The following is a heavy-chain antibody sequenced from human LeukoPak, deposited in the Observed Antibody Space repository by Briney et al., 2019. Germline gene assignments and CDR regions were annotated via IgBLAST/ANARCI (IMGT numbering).Heavy chain of an antibody. Sequence: SETLSLTCTVSGGSISSGDYYWSWIRRPPGKGLEWIGYIYYSGSTYYNPSLKSRVTISVDRSKNQFSLKLSSVTAADTAVYYCARGGQLWLYYFDYWGQGTLVTVSS. CDR2: IYYSGST. CDR1: GGSISSGDYY. J-gene: IGHJ4*02. D-gene: IGHD5-18*01. V-gene: IGHV4-30-4*08. CDR3: ARGGQLWLYYFDY.